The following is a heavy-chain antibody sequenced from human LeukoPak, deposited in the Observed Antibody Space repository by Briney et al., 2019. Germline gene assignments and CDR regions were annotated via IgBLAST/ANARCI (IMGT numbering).Heavy chain of an antibody. V-gene: IGHV3-21*01. CDR3: AKGPSPLILRLDD. D-gene: IGHD3-16*01. CDR2: ISSSSSYI. CDR1: GFTFSSYS. Sequence: PGGSLRLPCAASGFTFSSYSMNWVRQAPGKGLEWVSSISSSSSYIYYADSVKGRFTISRDNSKNTLYLQMNSLRADDTAVYYCAKGPSPLILRLDDWGQGTLLTVSS. J-gene: IGHJ4*02.